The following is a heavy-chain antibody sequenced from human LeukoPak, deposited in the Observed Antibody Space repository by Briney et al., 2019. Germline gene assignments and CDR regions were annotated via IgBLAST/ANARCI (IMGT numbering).Heavy chain of an antibody. J-gene: IGHJ6*02. Sequence: SETLSLTCTVSGGSISSYYWNWIRQPPGKGLEWIGYIYYSGSTNYNPSLKSRVTISVDTSKNQFSLKLSSVTAADTAVYYCARQISGYYYYDMDVWGQGTTVTVSS. CDR1: GGSISSYY. V-gene: IGHV4-59*08. CDR3: ARQISGYYYYDMDV. CDR2: IYYSGST.